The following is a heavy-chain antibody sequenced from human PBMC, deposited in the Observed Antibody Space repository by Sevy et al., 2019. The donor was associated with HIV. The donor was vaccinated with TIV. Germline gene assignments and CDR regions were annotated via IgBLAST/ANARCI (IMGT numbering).Heavy chain of an antibody. V-gene: IGHV3-48*03. J-gene: IGHJ4*02. D-gene: IGHD2-21*02. CDR1: KFTFVNYE. CDR2: IIRNGHLI. CDR3: AGGVVTGTTFDN. Sequence: GGSLRLSCAASKFTFVNYEMNWVRQAPGKGLEWLSYIIRNGHLIYYADSVKGRFTISRDNAKNSLYLQMNSLRAEDTAFYYCAGGVVTGTTFDNWGQGTLVTVSS.